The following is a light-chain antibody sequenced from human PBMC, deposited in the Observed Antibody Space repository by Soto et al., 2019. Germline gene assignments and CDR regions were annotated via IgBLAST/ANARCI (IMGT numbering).Light chain of an antibody. V-gene: IGLV1-40*01. CDR2: GNS. J-gene: IGLJ1*01. CDR1: SSNIGAGYD. Sequence: QLVLTQPPSVSGAPGQRVTISCTGSSSNIGAGYDVHWYQQLPGTAPKLLIYGNSNRPSGVPDRFSGSKSGTSASLAITGLQAEDEADYDCSSYTSNSSLGYVFGTGTKLTVL. CDR3: SSYTSNSSLGYV.